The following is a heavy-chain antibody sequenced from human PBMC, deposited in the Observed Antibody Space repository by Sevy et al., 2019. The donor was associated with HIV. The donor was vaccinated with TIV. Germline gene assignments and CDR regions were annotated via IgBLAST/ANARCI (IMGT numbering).Heavy chain of an antibody. CDR2: ISIAGDNT. J-gene: IGHJ4*02. Sequence: GGSLRLSCAAPGFSFSTYAMSWVRQAPGMGLEWVSAISIAGDNTYYADSVKGRFTISRDNSKNTVHLQMNGLRAEETAIYYCAKAPDYWGRGTLVTVSS. V-gene: IGHV3-23*01. CDR3: AKAPDY. CDR1: GFSFSTYA.